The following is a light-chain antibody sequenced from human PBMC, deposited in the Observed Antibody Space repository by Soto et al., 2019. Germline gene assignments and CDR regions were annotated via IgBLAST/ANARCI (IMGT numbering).Light chain of an antibody. CDR2: GAS. CDR1: QTISSW. J-gene: IGKJ1*01. V-gene: IGKV3-15*01. CDR3: QQYNQWWT. Sequence: MTQSPSTLSGSVGDRVTITCRASQTISSWLAWYQQKPGQAPRLLIYGASTRATGIPARFSGSGSGTEFTLTISSLQSEDFAVYFCQQYNQWWTFGQGTKVDIK.